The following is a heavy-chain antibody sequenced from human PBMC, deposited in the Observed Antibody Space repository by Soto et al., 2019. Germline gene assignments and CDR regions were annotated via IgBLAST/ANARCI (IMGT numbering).Heavy chain of an antibody. CDR2: ISSSSSTI. J-gene: IGHJ3*02. V-gene: IGHV3-48*01. CDR1: GFTFSSYW. CDR3: ARDYDSSGYLVVDAFDI. D-gene: IGHD3-22*01. Sequence: GGSLRLSCAASGFTFSSYWMNWVRQAPGKGLEWVSYISSSSSTIYYAGSVKGRFTISRDNAKNSLYLQMNSLRAEDTAVYYCARDYDSSGYLVVDAFDIWGQGTMVTVSS.